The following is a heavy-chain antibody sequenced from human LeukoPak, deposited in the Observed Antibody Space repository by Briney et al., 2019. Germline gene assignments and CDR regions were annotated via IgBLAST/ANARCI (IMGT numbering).Heavy chain of an antibody. V-gene: IGHV4-34*01. CDR1: GGSFSGYY. CDR2: IYYSGST. Sequence: PSETLSLTCAVYGGSFSGYYWSWIRQPPGKGLEWIGSIYYSGSTYYNPSLKSRVTISVDTSENQFSLKLSSVTAADTAVYYCARDRGNYCFDYWGQGTLVTVSS. J-gene: IGHJ4*02. CDR3: ARDRGNYCFDY. D-gene: IGHD3-10*01.